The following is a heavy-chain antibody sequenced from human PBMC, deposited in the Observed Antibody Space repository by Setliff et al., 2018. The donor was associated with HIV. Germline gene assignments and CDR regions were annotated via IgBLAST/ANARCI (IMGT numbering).Heavy chain of an antibody. J-gene: IGHJ4*02. CDR1: GYFFTAYY. CDR2: VIPILSMT. D-gene: IGHD6-19*01. Sequence: SVKVSCKASGYFFTAYYMHWVRQAPGQGLEWMGGVIPILSMTSYAQKFQGRATITADISTSTAYLELSSLRSEDTALFYCVCRTVVAGKGLPPDSWGQGTLVTVSS. CDR3: VCRTVVAGKGLPPDS. V-gene: IGHV1-69*10.